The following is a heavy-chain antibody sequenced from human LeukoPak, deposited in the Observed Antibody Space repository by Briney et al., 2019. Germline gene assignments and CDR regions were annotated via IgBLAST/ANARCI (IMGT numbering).Heavy chain of an antibody. D-gene: IGHD2-2*01. CDR3: TPPLGVVPANGY. J-gene: IGHJ4*02. CDR1: GFTFTNAW. Sequence: GGSLRLSCAASGFTFTNAWMNWVRQAPGKGLEWVGRIKSETDGGTIDYAAPVKGRFTISRDDSKTTLYLQMNSLETEDTAVYFWTPPLGVVPANGYWGQGTLVTVSS. CDR2: IKSETDGGTI. V-gene: IGHV3-15*01.